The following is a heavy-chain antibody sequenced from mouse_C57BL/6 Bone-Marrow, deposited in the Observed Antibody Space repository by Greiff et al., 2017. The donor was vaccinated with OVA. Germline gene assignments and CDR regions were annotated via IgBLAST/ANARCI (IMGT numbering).Heavy chain of an antibody. CDR1: GYTFTDYY. CDR3: ARNGAAQASFAY. CDR2: INPNNGGT. V-gene: IGHV1-26*01. J-gene: IGHJ3*01. D-gene: IGHD3-2*02. Sequence: EVQLQQSGPELVKPGASVKISCKASGYTFTDYYMNWVKQSHGKSLEWIGDINPNNGGTSYNQKFKGKATLTVDKSSSTAYIELRSLTSEDSAVYYCARNGAAQASFAYWGQGTLVTVSA.